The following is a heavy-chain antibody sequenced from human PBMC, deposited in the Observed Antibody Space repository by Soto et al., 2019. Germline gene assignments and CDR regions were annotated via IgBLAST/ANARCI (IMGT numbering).Heavy chain of an antibody. Sequence: ASVKVSCKASGYTFTNFGISWVRQAPGQRLDRMGWISAYNGNTNYAQEFQGRVTMTTATSKSTAYMEVWSLRVEDTAVYYCARDLDYGRIDYWGQRTLLTVSS. J-gene: IGHJ4*02. CDR3: ARDLDYGRIDY. V-gene: IGHV1-18*01. CDR2: ISAYNGNT. D-gene: IGHD3-10*01. CDR1: GYTFTNFG.